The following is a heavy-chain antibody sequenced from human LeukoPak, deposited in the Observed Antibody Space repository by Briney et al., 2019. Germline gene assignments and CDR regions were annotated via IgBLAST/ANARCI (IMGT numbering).Heavy chain of an antibody. Sequence: GESLQISCQGSGYSFTSYWIGWVRQMPGKGLEWMGIIYPGDSDTRYSPSFQGQVTISADKSISTASLQWSSLKASDTAMYYCARNIRFGELFFFDYWGQGTLVTVSS. J-gene: IGHJ4*02. CDR1: GYSFTSYW. V-gene: IGHV5-51*01. CDR3: ARNIRFGELFFFDY. CDR2: IYPGDSDT. D-gene: IGHD3-10*01.